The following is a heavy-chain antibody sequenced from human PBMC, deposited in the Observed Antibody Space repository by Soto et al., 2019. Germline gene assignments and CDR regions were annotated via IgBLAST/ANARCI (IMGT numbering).Heavy chain of an antibody. J-gene: IGHJ4*02. V-gene: IGHV3-30*18. Sequence: QVQLVESGGGVVQPGRSLRLSCAASGFTFSSYGMHWVRQAPGKGLEWVAVISYDGSNKYYADSVQGRFTISRDNSKNPLYLPMKSLRAEDTAVDSWAKDPHTSRAVAGTCFDYWGQGTLVTVSA. CDR3: AKDPHTSRAVAGTCFDY. CDR1: GFTFSSYG. CDR2: ISYDGSNK. D-gene: IGHD6-19*01.